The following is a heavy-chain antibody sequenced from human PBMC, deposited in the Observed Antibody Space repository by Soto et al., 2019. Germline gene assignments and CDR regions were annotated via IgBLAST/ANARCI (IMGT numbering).Heavy chain of an antibody. CDR2: IKSKTDGGTT. CDR1: GFTFSNAW. CDR3: SVGATSTFDY. D-gene: IGHD1-26*01. V-gene: IGHV3-15*01. J-gene: IGHJ4*02. Sequence: XVSLRLSCAASGFTFSNAWMSWVRQAPGKGLEWVGRIKSKTDGGTTDYAAPVKGRFTISRDDSKNTLYLQMNSLKTEDTAVYYCSVGATSTFDYWGQGTLVTVSS.